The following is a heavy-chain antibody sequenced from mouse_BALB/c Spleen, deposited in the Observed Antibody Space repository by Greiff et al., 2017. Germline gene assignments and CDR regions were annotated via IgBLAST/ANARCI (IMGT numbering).Heavy chain of an antibody. CDR3: ASSLNWDYAMDY. Sequence: LVKTGASVKISCKASGYSFTGYYMHWVKQSHGKSLEWIGYISCYNGATSYNQKFKGKATFTVDTSSSTAYMQFNSLTSEDSAVYYCASSLNWDYAMDYWGQGTSVTVSS. J-gene: IGHJ4*01. V-gene: IGHV1S34*01. D-gene: IGHD4-1*01. CDR1: GYSFTGYY. CDR2: ISCYNGAT.